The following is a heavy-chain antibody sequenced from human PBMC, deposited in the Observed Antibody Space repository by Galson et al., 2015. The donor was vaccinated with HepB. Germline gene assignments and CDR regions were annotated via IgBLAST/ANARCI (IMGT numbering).Heavy chain of an antibody. V-gene: IGHV3-23*01. CDR3: AKPKSSGWYVFDH. J-gene: IGHJ4*02. CDR2: LSGTDGRT. D-gene: IGHD6-19*01. CDR1: GFTLSNSV. Sequence: SLRLSCAASGFTLSNSVMSWVRQAPGKGLEWVSVLSGTDGRTNYADSVKGRFSISTDTPKNTLYLQMNSLRAEDTAVYYCAKPKSSGWYVFDHWGQGTLVTVSS.